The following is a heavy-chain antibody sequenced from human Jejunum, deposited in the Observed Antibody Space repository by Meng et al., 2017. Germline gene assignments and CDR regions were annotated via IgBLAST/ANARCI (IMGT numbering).Heavy chain of an antibody. Sequence: GESLKISCAASGFSFSSYAMNWVRQAPGKGLEWVATISAYGGSTYYVDSVKGRFTISRDNSKNTLYLQINSLRAEDTAVYYCAKDRVTYNGFEIYLWGQGTLVTVSS. CDR2: ISAYGGST. J-gene: IGHJ1*01. CDR3: AKDRVTYNGFEIYL. CDR1: GFSFSSYA. V-gene: IGHV3-23*01. D-gene: IGHD5-12*01.